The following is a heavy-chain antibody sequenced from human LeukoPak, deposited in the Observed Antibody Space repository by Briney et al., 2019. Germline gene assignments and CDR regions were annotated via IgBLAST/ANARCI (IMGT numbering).Heavy chain of an antibody. V-gene: IGHV4-59*01. D-gene: IGHD4-23*01. CDR1: GGSISSYY. CDR3: ARQTTVVTYYFDY. Sequence: SETLSLTCTVSGGSISSYYWSWIRQPPGKGLEWIGYIYYSGSTNYNPSLKSRVTISVDTSKNQFSLKLSSVTAADTAVYYCARQTTVVTYYFDYWGQGTLVTVSS. CDR2: IYYSGST. J-gene: IGHJ4*02.